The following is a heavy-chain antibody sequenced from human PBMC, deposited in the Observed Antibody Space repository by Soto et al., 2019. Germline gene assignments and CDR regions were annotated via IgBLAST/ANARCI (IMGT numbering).Heavy chain of an antibody. CDR1: GGSISSGDHY. D-gene: IGHD5-18*01. CDR2: IYYSGAT. J-gene: IGHJ4*02. CDR3: AREAQLWFGGPDDY. V-gene: IGHV4-30-4*01. Sequence: QVQLQESGPGLVKPSQTLSLTCSVSGGSISSGDHYWSWIRQSPGKGLEWIGYIYYSGATYYNPSLKSRVSVSVDTSKYQFSLKLSSVSASDPAVYYCAREAQLWFGGPDDYWGQGTLVTVSS.